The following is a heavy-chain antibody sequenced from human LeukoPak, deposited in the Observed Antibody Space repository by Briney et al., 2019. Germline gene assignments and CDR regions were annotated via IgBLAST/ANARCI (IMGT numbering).Heavy chain of an antibody. CDR3: AKDSGYSGYDYYFDY. CDR1: GFTFSNFA. CDR2: ISGSGGDT. D-gene: IGHD5-12*01. V-gene: IGHV3-23*01. J-gene: IGHJ4*02. Sequence: GGSLRLSCAASGFTFSNFAMSWVRQAPGKGLEWVSAISGSGGDTYYADSVKGRFTISRDNSKNTLYLQMNSLRAEDTAVYYCAKDSGYSGYDYYFDYWGQGTLVTVSS.